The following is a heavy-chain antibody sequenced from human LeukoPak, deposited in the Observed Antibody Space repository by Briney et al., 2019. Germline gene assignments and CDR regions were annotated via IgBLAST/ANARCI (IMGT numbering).Heavy chain of an antibody. D-gene: IGHD7-27*01. CDR3: VRTPPNWGFDY. CDR2: INPSGGST. CDR1: GYTFTSYY. V-gene: IGHV1-46*01. J-gene: IGHJ4*02. Sequence: ASVKVSCKASGYTFTSYYMHWVRQAPGQGLEWMGIINPSGGSTSYAQKFQGRVTMTRDTSTSTVYMELSSLRSEDTAIYYCVRTPPNWGFDYWGQGTLVTVSS.